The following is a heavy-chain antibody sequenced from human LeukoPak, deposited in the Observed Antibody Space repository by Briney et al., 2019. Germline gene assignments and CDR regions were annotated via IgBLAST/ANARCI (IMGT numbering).Heavy chain of an antibody. D-gene: IGHD1-26*01. CDR1: GGSISSSY. CDR2: IYNTGST. J-gene: IGHJ4*02. CDR3: ARGASVGATHFDY. Sequence: SETLSLACTVSGGSISSSYWSWIRQPAGKGLEWIGRIYNTGSTNYNPSLKSRVTMSVDTSKNQFSLKLSSVTAADTAVYYCARGASVGATHFDYWGQGTLVTVSS. V-gene: IGHV4-4*07.